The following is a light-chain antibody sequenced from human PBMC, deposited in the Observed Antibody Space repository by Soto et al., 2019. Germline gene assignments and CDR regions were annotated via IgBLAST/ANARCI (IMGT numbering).Light chain of an antibody. Sequence: DIQMTQSPSSLPASVGDSVTITCRASQAINKYLNWYQHKAGQAPKLLIYGASSLHKGVPARFRGSGAGTFFTLTISSLQPEDVASYYCQRSYCTPETFGRGTTVEIK. V-gene: IGKV1-39*01. CDR3: QRSYCTPET. CDR2: GAS. CDR1: QAINKY. J-gene: IGKJ1*01.